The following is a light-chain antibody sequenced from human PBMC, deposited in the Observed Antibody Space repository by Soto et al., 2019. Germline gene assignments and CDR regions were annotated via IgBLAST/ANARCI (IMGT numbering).Light chain of an antibody. CDR1: NSNIGSNY. CDR2: DNN. CDR3: GTWDSSLSAVV. V-gene: IGLV1-51*01. J-gene: IGLJ2*01. Sequence: QSVLTQPPSVSAAPGQRVTISCSGSNSNIGSNYVSWYQHLPGTAPKLLIFDNNKGPSGIPDRFSGSKSGTSATLDITGLQTGDEADYYCGTWDSSLSAVVFGGGTKLTVL.